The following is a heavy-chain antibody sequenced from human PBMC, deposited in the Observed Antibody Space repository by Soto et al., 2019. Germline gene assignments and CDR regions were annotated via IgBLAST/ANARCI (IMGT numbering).Heavy chain of an antibody. Sequence: GGSLRLSCAASGFTVSSNYMSWVRQAPGKGLEWVSVIYSGGSTYYADSVKGRFTISRDNSKNTLYLQMNSLRAEDTAVYYCARDVGVGQLVFFSGPGANPAYYMDVWGKGTTVTVSS. CDR3: ARDVGVGQLVFFSGPGANPAYYMDV. V-gene: IGHV3-66*01. CDR1: GFTVSSNY. D-gene: IGHD6-6*01. CDR2: IYSGGST. J-gene: IGHJ6*03.